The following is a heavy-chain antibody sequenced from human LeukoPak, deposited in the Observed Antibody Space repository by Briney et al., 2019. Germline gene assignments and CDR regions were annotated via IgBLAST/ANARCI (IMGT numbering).Heavy chain of an antibody. D-gene: IGHD5-12*01. V-gene: IGHV1-18*01. J-gene: IGHJ4*02. CDR1: GYTFTSYG. CDR2: ISGYNGNT. CDR3: ARDRYSGYVSRFDY. Sequence: ASVKVSCKASGYTFTSYGISWVRQAPGQGLEWMGWISGYNGNTKYAQKFQGRVTMTTDTSTSTAYMELRSLRSDDTAVYYCARDRYSGYVSRFDYWGRGTLVTVSS.